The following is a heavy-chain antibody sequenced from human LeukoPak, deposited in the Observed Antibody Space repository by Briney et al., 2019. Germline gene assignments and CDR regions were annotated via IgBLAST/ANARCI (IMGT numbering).Heavy chain of an antibody. J-gene: IGHJ4*02. CDR1: GFTFSSYS. CDR2: IYYSGST. V-gene: IGHV4-59*08. Sequence: GSLRLSCAASGFTFSSYSMNWVRQAPGKGLEWIGYIYYSGSTNYNPSLKSRVTISVDTSKNQFSLKLSSVTAADTAVYYCARLNYGDYSIDYWGQGTLVTVSS. D-gene: IGHD4-17*01. CDR3: ARLNYGDYSIDY.